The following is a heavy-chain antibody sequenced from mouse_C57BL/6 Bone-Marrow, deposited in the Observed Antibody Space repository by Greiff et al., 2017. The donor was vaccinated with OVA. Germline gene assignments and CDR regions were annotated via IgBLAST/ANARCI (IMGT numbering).Heavy chain of an antibody. V-gene: IGHV1-58*01. CDR1: GYTFTSYG. CDR2: IYIGNGYT. D-gene: IGHD1-1*02. Sequence: EVQVVESGAELVRPGSSVKMSCKTSGYTFTSYGINWVKQRPGQGLEWIGYIYIGNGYTEYNEKFKGKATLTSDTSSSTAYMQLSSLTSEDSAIYFCARGYGGPLWWFDVWGTGTTVTVSS. J-gene: IGHJ1*03. CDR3: ARGYGGPLWWFDV.